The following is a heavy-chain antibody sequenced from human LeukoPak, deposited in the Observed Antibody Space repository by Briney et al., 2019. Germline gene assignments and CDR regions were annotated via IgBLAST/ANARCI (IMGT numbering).Heavy chain of an antibody. D-gene: IGHD2-2*01. CDR2: ISYDGSNK. Sequence: GGSLRLSCAASGFTFSSYAMHWVRQAPGKGLEGVAVISYDGSNKYYAASVKGRFTISRDNSKNTLYLQMNRLRAEDTAVYYCARDQSPKGYCSSTSCPPQGYYYGMDVWGQGTTVTVSS. J-gene: IGHJ6*02. CDR3: ARDQSPKGYCSSTSCPPQGYYYGMDV. V-gene: IGHV3-30*04. CDR1: GFTFSSYA.